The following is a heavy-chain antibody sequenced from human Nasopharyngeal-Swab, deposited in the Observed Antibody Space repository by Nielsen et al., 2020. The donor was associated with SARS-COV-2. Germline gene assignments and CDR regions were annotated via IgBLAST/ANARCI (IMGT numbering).Heavy chain of an antibody. Sequence: ASVKVSCKASGYTFTSYYMHWVRQAPGQGLEWMGIINPSGGSTRYAQKFQGRVTMTRDTSTSTVYMELSSLRSEDTAVYYCARDGIAAAGPQLYYYYYGMDVWGQGTTVTVSS. J-gene: IGHJ6*02. CDR2: INPSGGST. CDR3: ARDGIAAAGPQLYYYYYGMDV. CDR1: GYTFTSYY. V-gene: IGHV1-46*01. D-gene: IGHD6-13*01.